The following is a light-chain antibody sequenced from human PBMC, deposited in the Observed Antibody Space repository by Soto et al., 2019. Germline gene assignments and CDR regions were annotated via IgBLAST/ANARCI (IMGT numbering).Light chain of an antibody. CDR2: GVS. CDR1: QSVSSN. V-gene: IGKV3D-15*01. CDR3: QQYNNWPGT. J-gene: IGKJ1*01. Sequence: EIVLTQSPGTLSLSPGERATLSCRASQSVSSNYLAWYQQKPGQAPRLLIYGVSSRATGIPARFSGSGSGTEFTLTISSLQSEDFAVYYCQQYNNWPGTFGQGTKVDIK.